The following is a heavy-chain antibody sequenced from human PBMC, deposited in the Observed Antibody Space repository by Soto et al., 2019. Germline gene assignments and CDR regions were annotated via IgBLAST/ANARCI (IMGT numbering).Heavy chain of an antibody. CDR2: MNPNSGNT. Sequence: QVQLVQSGAEVKKPGASVKVSCKASGYTFTSYDINWVRQATGQGLEWMGWMNPNSGNTGYAQKFQGRVTMTRNTPIKTAYMELSILRTEDTDVYYCARGYSSCWYFDYWGQGTLVTVSS. D-gene: IGHD6-13*01. J-gene: IGHJ4*02. CDR1: GYTFTSYD. CDR3: ARGYSSCWYFDY. V-gene: IGHV1-8*01.